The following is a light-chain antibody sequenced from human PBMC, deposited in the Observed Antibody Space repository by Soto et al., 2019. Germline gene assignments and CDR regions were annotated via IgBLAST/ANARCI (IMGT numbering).Light chain of an antibody. CDR3: QQYNSYST. J-gene: IGKJ1*01. CDR2: DAS. V-gene: IGKV1-5*01. Sequence: DIAMTQSTSTLSTSVGDSFTITCRASQSISYWLAWYQQKPGKPPKLLIYDASSLESGVPSRFSGSGSGTEFTLTISSLQPDDFATYYCQQYNSYSTFGQGTKVDIK. CDR1: QSISYW.